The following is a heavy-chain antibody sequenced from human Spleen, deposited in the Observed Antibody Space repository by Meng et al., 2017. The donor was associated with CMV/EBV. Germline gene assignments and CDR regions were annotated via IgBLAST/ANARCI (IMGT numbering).Heavy chain of an antibody. J-gene: IGHJ4*02. CDR3: ARDFLAGYYFDY. V-gene: IGHV1-2*02. CDR1: GYTFNGYY. D-gene: IGHD3-3*01. Sequence: ASVKVSCKASGYTFNGYYLHWVRQAPGQRLEWMGWINPDSGGTNYAQKFQGRVTMTRDTSISTAYMELSRLRSDDTAVYYCARDFLAGYYFDYWGQGTLVTVSS. CDR2: INPDSGGT.